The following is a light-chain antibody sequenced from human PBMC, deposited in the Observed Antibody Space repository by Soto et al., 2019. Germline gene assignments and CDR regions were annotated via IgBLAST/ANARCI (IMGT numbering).Light chain of an antibody. Sequence: QSALTQPASVSGSPGQSITISCTGTSSDVGDNNYVSWYQQHPGKAPKLTIYDVTHRPSGISNRFSGSKSGNTASLTISGLQAEDEADYYCSSYTSSSTLYVFGTGTKVTVL. CDR1: SSDVGDNNY. CDR2: DVT. CDR3: SSYTSSSTLYV. V-gene: IGLV2-14*01. J-gene: IGLJ1*01.